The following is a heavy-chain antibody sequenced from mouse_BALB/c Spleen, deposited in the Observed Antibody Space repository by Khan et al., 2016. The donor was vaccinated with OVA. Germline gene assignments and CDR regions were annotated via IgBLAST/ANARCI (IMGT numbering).Heavy chain of an antibody. CDR3: AKPFYAHYYAMDY. D-gene: IGHD1-1*01. CDR1: GFSLTDYG. CDR2: LWGGGST. J-gene: IGHJ4*01. Sequence: QVQLKESGPGLVAPSQSLSITCTVSGFSLTDYGVSWIRQPPGKGLEWLGILWGGGSTYYNSALKSRLSISKDNSKRQVFLKMNSLQTDDTAMYFCAKPFYAHYYAMDYGGQGTSVTVSS. V-gene: IGHV2-6-5*01.